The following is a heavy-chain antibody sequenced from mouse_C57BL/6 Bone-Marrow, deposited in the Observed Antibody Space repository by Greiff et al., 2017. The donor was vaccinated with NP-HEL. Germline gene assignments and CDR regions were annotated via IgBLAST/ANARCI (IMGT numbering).Heavy chain of an antibody. V-gene: IGHV5-9*01. Sequence: EVNVVESGGGLVKPGGSLKLSCAASGFTFSSYTMSWVRQTPEKRLEWVATISGGGGNTYYPDSVKGRFTISRDNAKNTLYLQMSSLRSEDTALYYCAREFAYWGQGTLVTVSA. CDR3: AREFAY. CDR2: ISGGGGNT. J-gene: IGHJ3*01. CDR1: GFTFSSYT.